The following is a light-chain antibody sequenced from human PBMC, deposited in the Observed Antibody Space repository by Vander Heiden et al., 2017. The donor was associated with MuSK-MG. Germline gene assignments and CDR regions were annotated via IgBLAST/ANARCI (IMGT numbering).Light chain of an antibody. CDR2: WGF. V-gene: IGKV2-28*01. J-gene: IGKJ2*01. CDR1: QSLVHSNGYNY. CDR3: RQALQSPYT. Sequence: DIVMTQSPLSLPVTPGEPASISCRSSQSLVHSNGYNYLDWYLQKPGQSPQLLIYWGFNRASGVPDRFSGSESGTDFTLKISRVEAEDVGVYYCRQALQSPYTFGQGTKLGI.